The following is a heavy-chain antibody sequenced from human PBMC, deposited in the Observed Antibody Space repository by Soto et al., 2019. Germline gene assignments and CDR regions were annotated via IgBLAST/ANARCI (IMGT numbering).Heavy chain of an antibody. CDR3: ARDSGIVLMVYARTKLDV. Sequence: PGRSLRPSCAASGSTFSSYWMSWVRQAPGKGLEWVANIKQDGSEKYYVDSVKGRFTISRDNANNSLYLQMNSLRTEDTAVYYCARDSGIVLMVYARTKLDVWGQGTSGPVS. CDR2: IKQDGSEK. D-gene: IGHD2-8*01. CDR1: GSTFSSYW. V-gene: IGHV3-7*03. J-gene: IGHJ6*01.